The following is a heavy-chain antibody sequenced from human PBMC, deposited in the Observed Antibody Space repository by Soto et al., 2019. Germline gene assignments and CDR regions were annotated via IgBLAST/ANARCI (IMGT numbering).Heavy chain of an antibody. Sequence: QVQLVESGGGVVQPGRSLRLSCAASGFPFSSYGMHWVRQAPGKGLEWVAVIWYDGSNKYYADSVKGRFTISRDNSKNTLYLQMNSLRAEDTAVYYCERDVGPPHAFDIWGQGTMVTVSS. V-gene: IGHV3-33*01. CDR1: GFPFSSYG. CDR2: IWYDGSNK. CDR3: ERDVGPPHAFDI. J-gene: IGHJ3*02.